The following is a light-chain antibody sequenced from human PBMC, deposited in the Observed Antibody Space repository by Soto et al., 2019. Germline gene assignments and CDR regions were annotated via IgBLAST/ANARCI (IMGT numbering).Light chain of an antibody. CDR1: QGISNY. CDR3: QKYDSAPFT. J-gene: IGKJ3*01. Sequence: DIQMTQSPSSLSASVGDRVTITCRASQGISNYLTWYQQKPGKVPNVLFYGASTLQSGVPSRFSGSGSGTVFTLTISSLQPEDVATYYCQKYDSAPFTFGPGTKVDIK. CDR2: GAS. V-gene: IGKV1-27*01.